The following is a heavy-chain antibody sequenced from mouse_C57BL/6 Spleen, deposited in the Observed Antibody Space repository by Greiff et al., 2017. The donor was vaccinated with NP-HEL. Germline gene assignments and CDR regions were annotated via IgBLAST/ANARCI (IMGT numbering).Heavy chain of an antibody. V-gene: IGHV1-54*01. D-gene: IGHD6-2*01. J-gene: IGHJ1*03. CDR1: GYAFTNYL. Sequence: QVQLQQSGAELVRPGTSVKVSCKASGYAFTNYLIEWVKQRPGQGLEWIGVINPGSGGTNYNEKFKGKATLTADKSSSTAYMQLSSLTSEDSAVYVCARVSNTWYFEVWGTRTTLTVSS. CDR2: INPGSGGT. CDR3: ARVSNTWYFEV.